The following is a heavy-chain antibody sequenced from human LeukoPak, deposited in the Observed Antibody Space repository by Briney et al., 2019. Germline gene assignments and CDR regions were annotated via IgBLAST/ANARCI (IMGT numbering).Heavy chain of an antibody. CDR1: GGSISSGSYY. D-gene: IGHD2-2*02. V-gene: IGHV4-61*02. CDR2: IYTSGST. CDR3: ARVLGYCSSTSCYTDAFDI. Sequence: SQTLSLTCTVSGGSISSGSYYWSWIRQPAGKGLEWIGRIYTSGSTNYNPSLKSRVTISVDTSKNQFSLKLSSVTAADTAVYYCARVLGYCSSTSCYTDAFDIWGQGTMVTVSS. J-gene: IGHJ3*02.